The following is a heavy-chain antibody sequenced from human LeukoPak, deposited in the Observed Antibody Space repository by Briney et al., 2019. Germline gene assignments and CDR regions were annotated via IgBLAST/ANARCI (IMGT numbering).Heavy chain of an antibody. CDR3: ARVTMVPPNLAPPYYMDV. D-gene: IGHD3-10*01. CDR2: INHSGST. Sequence: SDTLSLTCAVYGGSLSGYYWSWIGQPPGKGLDGIGEINHSGSTNYNPSLKSRVTISVDTSKNQFSLKLSSVTAADTAVYYCARVTMVPPNLAPPYYMDVWGKGTTVTVSS. J-gene: IGHJ6*03. CDR1: GGSLSGYY. V-gene: IGHV4-34*01.